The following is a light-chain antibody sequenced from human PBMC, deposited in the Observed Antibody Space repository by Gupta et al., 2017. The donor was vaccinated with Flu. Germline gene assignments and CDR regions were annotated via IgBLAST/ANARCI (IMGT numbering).Light chain of an antibody. J-gene: IGKJ3*01. CDR2: ATS. CDR3: QQYKSHPPT. Sequence: SVGDRVTITCRASQDINIFLAWFQQKPGKTPKSLIYATSHLESGVPSRFSGSGSGSTFTLTISSLQPEDFATYYCQQYKSHPPTFGPGTKV. CDR1: QDINIF. V-gene: IGKV1-16*01.